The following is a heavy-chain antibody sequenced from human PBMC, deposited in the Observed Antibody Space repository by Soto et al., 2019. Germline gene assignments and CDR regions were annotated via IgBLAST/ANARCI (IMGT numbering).Heavy chain of an antibody. J-gene: IGHJ4*02. CDR2: FDPEDGET. V-gene: IGHV1-24*01. Sequence: ASVKVSCKVSGYTLTELSMHCVRQAPGKGLEWMGGFDPEDGETIYAQKFQGRVTMTEVTSTDTAYMELSSLRSEDTAVYYCATDLFYGRGTVDYWGQGTLVTVSS. CDR1: GYTLTELS. D-gene: IGHD1-26*01. CDR3: ATDLFYGRGTVDY.